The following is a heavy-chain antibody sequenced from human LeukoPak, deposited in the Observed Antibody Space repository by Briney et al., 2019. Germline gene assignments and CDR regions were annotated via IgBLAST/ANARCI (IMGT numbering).Heavy chain of an antibody. J-gene: IGHJ4*02. V-gene: IGHV3-7*03. D-gene: IGHD6-19*01. CDR1: GFSFSNHW. CDR2: INPDGTEK. Sequence: QPGGSLRLSCAASGFSFSNHWMIWVRQAPGKGLEWVGTINPDGTEKRYVDSVKGRFTISRDNGKNSLYLQMSSLRAEDTAVYYCVRDDRGIAVGSRDHGAQGSLVTVSS. CDR3: VRDDRGIAVGSRDH.